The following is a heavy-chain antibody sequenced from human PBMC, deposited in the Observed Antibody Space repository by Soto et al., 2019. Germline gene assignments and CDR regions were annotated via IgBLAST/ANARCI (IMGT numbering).Heavy chain of an antibody. CDR2: ISAYNGNT. D-gene: IGHD3-16*01. Sequence: QVQLVQSGAEVKKPGASVKVSCKASGYTFTSYGISWVRQAPGQGLEWMGWISAYNGNTNYAQKLQGRATMTTDTSTSTAYMELRSLRSDDTAVYYCAREGGEWYYYYYGMDVWGQGTTVTVSS. J-gene: IGHJ6*02. CDR3: AREGGEWYYYYYGMDV. V-gene: IGHV1-18*01. CDR1: GYTFTSYG.